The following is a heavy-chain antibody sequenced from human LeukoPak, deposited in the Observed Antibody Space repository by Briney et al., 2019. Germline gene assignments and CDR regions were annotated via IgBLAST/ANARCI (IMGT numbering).Heavy chain of an antibody. Sequence: ASVKVSCKASGYTFTSYAMNWVRQAPGQGLEWMGWINTNTGSPTYAQGFTGRFVFSLDTSVYTAYLQISSLKAEDTAVYYCARVNEMGDEYHFDYWGQGTLVTVSS. CDR3: ARVNEMGDEYHFDY. J-gene: IGHJ4*02. V-gene: IGHV7-4-1*02. CDR2: INTNTGSP. CDR1: GYTFTSYA. D-gene: IGHD1-1*01.